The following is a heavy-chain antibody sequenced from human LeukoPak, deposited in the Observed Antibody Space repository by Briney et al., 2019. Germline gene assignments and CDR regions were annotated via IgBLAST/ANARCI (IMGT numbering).Heavy chain of an antibody. CDR2: TYPGDSDT. CDR1: GYTFTTYW. CDR3: GASTVTSYFAY. V-gene: IGHV5-51*01. D-gene: IGHD3-16*01. Sequence: GESLKISCKGSGYTFTTYWIGWVRQMPGKGLEWMGITYPGDSDTEYSPSFQGQVTISVDKSINTAYLQWGSLGASDTAIYYCGASTVTSYFAYWGQGTLVTVSS. J-gene: IGHJ4*02.